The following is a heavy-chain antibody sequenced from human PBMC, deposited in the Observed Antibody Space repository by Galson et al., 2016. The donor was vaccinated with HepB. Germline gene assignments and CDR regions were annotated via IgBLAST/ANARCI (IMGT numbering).Heavy chain of an antibody. V-gene: IGHV4-39*01. CDR3: ARTFENFYDSRGDSTQFDY. D-gene: IGHD3-22*01. CDR2: FYFSGST. CDR1: GGAISSSTYY. Sequence: SETLSLTCTVSGGAISSSTYYWGWLRQPPGKGLEWIANFYFSGSTYYNPSLKSRVTISVDTSKNQFSLKLSSVTAADTAVYYCARTFENFYDSRGDSTQFDYWGQGTLVTVSS. J-gene: IGHJ4*02.